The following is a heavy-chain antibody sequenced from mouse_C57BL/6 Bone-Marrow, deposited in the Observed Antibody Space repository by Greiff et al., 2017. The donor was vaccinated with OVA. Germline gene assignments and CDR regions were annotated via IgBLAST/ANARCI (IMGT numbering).Heavy chain of an antibody. CDR3: TTPDGYYAMDY. Sequence: EVQLQQSGAELVRPGASVKLSCTASGFNIKDDYMHWVKQRPEQGLEWIGWIDPENGDTEYASKFQGKAPITADTSSNTAYLQLSSLTSEDTAVYYCTTPDGYYAMDYWGQGTSVTVSS. V-gene: IGHV14-4*01. D-gene: IGHD2-3*01. J-gene: IGHJ4*01. CDR2: IDPENGDT. CDR1: GFNIKDDY.